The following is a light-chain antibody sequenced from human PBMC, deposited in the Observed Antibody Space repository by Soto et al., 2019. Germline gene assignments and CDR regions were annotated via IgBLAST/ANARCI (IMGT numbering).Light chain of an antibody. V-gene: IGKV2-30*02. CDR1: QSLVHSDGNTY. CDR2: KVS. J-gene: IGKJ4*01. CDR3: LQGTHLLT. Sequence: DIVLTQSPLSMPVTLGQPASISCRSSQSLVHSDGNTYLNWFQQRPGQSPRRLLYKVSNRDSGVPDRFSGSGSGTDFTLKISRVEAEDVGVYYCLQGTHLLTFGGGTKVEIK.